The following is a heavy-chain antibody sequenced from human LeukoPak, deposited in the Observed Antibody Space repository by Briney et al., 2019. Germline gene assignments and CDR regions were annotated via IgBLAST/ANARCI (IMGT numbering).Heavy chain of an antibody. CDR2: IKQDGSEK. Sequence: GGSLRLSCAASGFTFSSYSMNWVRQAPGKGLEWVANIKQDGSEKYYVDSVKGRFTISRDNAKNSLYLQMNSLRAEDTAVYYCARGGHAFDIWGQGTMVTVSS. CDR1: GFTFSSYS. V-gene: IGHV3-7*04. CDR3: ARGGHAFDI. J-gene: IGHJ3*02.